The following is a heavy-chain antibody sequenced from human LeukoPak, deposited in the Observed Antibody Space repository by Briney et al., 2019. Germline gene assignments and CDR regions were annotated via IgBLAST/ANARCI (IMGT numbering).Heavy chain of an antibody. CDR1: GFTFSSYG. CDR3: AREIYSGSYLTSYGMDV. J-gene: IGHJ6*02. D-gene: IGHD1-26*01. V-gene: IGHV3-33*01. Sequence: PGGSLRLSCAASGFTFSSYGMHWVRQAPGKGLEWVAVIWYDGSNKYYADSVKGRFTISKDNSKNTLYLQMNSLRAEDTAVYYCAREIYSGSYLTSYGMDVWGQGTTVTVSS. CDR2: IWYDGSNK.